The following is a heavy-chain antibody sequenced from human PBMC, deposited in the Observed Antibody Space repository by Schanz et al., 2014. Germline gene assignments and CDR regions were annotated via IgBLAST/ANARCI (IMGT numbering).Heavy chain of an antibody. CDR3: AKDAENTAMITDYFDY. J-gene: IGHJ4*02. V-gene: IGHV3-23*04. CDR2: FDAHDGRA. D-gene: IGHD5-18*01. Sequence: VQLVESGGGLVQPGGSLRLSCEASGFSFGNYGMSWVRQAPGKGLEWVSGFDAHDGRAYYADSAKGRFTISRDNSKSTLYLQMNSLRAEDTAVYYCAKDAENTAMITDYFDYWGQGTLVTGSS. CDR1: GFSFGNYG.